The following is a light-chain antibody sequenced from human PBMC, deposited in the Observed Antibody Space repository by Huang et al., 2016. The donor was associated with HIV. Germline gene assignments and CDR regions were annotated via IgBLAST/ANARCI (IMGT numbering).Light chain of an antibody. Sequence: EIVMMQSPATLSVSPGERATLSCRASQSVSSNLAWDQQKPGQAPRLLIYGASTRATGIPARFSGSGSGTEFTLTISSLQSEDFAVYYCQQYNNWPPLTFGGGTKVEIK. CDR2: GAS. V-gene: IGKV3-15*01. CDR1: QSVSSN. J-gene: IGKJ4*01. CDR3: QQYNNWPPLT.